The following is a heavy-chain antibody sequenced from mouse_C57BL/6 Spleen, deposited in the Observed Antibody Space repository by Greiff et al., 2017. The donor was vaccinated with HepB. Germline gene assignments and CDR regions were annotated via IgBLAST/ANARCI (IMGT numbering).Heavy chain of an antibody. CDR1: GYTFTEYT. D-gene: IGHD4-1*01. V-gene: IGHV1-62-2*01. J-gene: IGHJ4*01. CDR3: ARHVLTGREYYYAMDY. CDR2: FYPGSGSI. Sequence: QVQLKESGAELVKPGASVKLSCKASGYTFTEYTIHWVKQRSGQGLEWIGWFYPGSGSIKYNEKFKDKATLTADKSSSTVYMELSRLTSEDSAVYFCARHVLTGREYYYAMDYWGQGTSVTVSS.